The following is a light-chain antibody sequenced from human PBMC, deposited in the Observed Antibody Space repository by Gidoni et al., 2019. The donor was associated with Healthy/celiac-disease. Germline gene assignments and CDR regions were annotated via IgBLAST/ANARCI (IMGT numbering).Light chain of an antibody. V-gene: IGKV3-11*01. CDR2: DAS. CDR3: QQRSNWPPRYT. Sequence: EIVLTQSPATLSLSPGERATLSCRASQSVSSYLAWYQQKPGQAPRIIIYDASNRATGIPARFSGSGSGTDFTLTISSLEPEDFAVYYCQQRSNWPPRYTFGQGTKLEIK. J-gene: IGKJ2*01. CDR1: QSVSSY.